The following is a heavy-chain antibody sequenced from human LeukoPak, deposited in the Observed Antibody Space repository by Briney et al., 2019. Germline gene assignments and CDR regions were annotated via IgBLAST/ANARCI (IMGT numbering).Heavy chain of an antibody. CDR3: ARVGAFTNYAPDY. Sequence: PGGSLRLSCAASGFTFTGYSMDWVRQAPGKVLEWVSSISSTGTYIYYTDSVKGRFTISRDTAQNSLYLQMNSLRAEDTAVYYCARVGAFTNYAPDYRGQGTLVTVSS. CDR2: ISSTGTYI. D-gene: IGHD2-8*01. V-gene: IGHV3-21*01. CDR1: GFTFTGYS. J-gene: IGHJ4*02.